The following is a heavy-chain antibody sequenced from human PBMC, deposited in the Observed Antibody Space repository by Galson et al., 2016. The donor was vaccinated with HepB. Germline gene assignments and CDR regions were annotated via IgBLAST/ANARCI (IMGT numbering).Heavy chain of an antibody. D-gene: IGHD3-10*01. V-gene: IGHV3-30*18. Sequence: SLRLSCAASGFTFSSYGMHWVRQAPGKGLEWEAFISYDGSNKKYADSVKGRFTISRDNSKKTLYLQMSSLRAEDTAVYYCAKERGSRLTMVRGVLDPFDIWGQGTLVTVSS. CDR1: GFTFSSYG. CDR2: ISYDGSNK. CDR3: AKERGSRLTMVRGVLDPFDI. J-gene: IGHJ3*02.